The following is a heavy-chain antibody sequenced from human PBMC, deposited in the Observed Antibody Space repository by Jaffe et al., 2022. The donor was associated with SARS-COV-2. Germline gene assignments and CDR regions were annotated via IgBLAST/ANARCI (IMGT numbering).Heavy chain of an antibody. CDR3: ARARYYYDSNDYYYYWYFDL. Sequence: QVQLRESGPGLVKPSETLSLTCTVSGDSISGYYWSWIRQPPGKGLEWIGYISYSGSTNYNPSLKSRVTISIDASKNQFSLKLSSVTAADTAVYYCARARYYYDSNDYYYYWYFDLWGRGTLVTVSS. CDR1: GDSISGYY. V-gene: IGHV4-59*01. CDR2: ISYSGST. J-gene: IGHJ2*01. D-gene: IGHD3-22*01.